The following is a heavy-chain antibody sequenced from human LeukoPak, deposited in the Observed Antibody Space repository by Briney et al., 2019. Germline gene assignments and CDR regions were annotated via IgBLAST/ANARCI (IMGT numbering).Heavy chain of an antibody. V-gene: IGHV1-2*02. CDR1: GYTFTNYG. J-gene: IGHJ4*02. CDR2: INPNSGDT. CDR3: ARYGSGFYPPLDY. D-gene: IGHD3-10*01. Sequence: ASVKVSCKASGYTFTNYGINWVRQAPGQGLEWMGWINPNSGDTNYAQNQGRVTMTRDTSISTAYMELSRLRSDDTAVYYCARYGSGFYPPLDYWGQGTLVTVSS.